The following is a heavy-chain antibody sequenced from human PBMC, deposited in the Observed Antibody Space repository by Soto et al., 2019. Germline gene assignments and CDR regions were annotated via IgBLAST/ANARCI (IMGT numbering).Heavy chain of an antibody. V-gene: IGHV3-23*01. CDR3: TKDYTYDFATYKRFDF. CDR2: ISGSGGTT. CDR1: GFGCSSYA. J-gene: IGHJ4*02. D-gene: IGHD2-15*01. Sequence: PGGSLRLSCATSGFGCSSYAMSWVRQFAGKGLEWVSTISGSGGTTHYTDSVKGRFTISRDNFKNTLFLQMNSLRAEDTAIYYCTKDYTYDFATYKRFDFWGQGVMVTVSS.